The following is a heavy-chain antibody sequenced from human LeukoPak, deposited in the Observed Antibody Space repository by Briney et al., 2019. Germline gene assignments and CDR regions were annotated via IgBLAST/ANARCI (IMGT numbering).Heavy chain of an antibody. CDR3: ARYCSGGSCYSTLNLDY. CDR1: GGTFSSYG. Sequence: ASVKVSCKASGGTFSSYGISWVRQAPGQGLEWMGWISAYNGNTNYAQKLQGRVTMTTDTSTSTAYMELRSLRSDDTAVYYCARYCSGGSCYSTLNLDYWGQGTLVTVSS. CDR2: ISAYNGNT. J-gene: IGHJ4*02. D-gene: IGHD2-15*01. V-gene: IGHV1-18*01.